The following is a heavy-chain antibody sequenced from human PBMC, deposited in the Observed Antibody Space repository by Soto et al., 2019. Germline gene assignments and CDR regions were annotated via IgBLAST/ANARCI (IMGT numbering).Heavy chain of an antibody. CDR3: ARGGHCSCGSCYLGPLGY. V-gene: IGHV4-31*03. D-gene: IGHD2-15*01. Sequence: QVQLQESGPGLVKPSQTLSLTCTVSGGSISSGGYYWSWIRQHPGQGLEWIGYIYYSGSTYYNPSLTRSVTTSADTAKNQFSLKLISVTAADTAVYYCARGGHCSCGSCYLGPLGYWGQGTLVTVSS. CDR2: IYYSGST. J-gene: IGHJ4*02. CDR1: GGSISSGGYY.